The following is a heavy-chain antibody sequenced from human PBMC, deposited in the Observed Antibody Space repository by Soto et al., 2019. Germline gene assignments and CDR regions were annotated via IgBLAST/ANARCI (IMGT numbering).Heavy chain of an antibody. CDR3: ARDSPGDYYDSSGSDAFDI. D-gene: IGHD3-22*01. CDR2: INPSGGST. J-gene: IGHJ3*02. CDR1: GYTFTSYY. Sequence: ASVKVSCKASGYTFTSYYMHWVRQVPGQGLEWMGIINPSGGSTSYAQKFQGRVTMTRDTSTSTVYMELSSLRSEDTAVYYCARDSPGDYYDSSGSDAFDIWGQGTMVTVSS. V-gene: IGHV1-46*01.